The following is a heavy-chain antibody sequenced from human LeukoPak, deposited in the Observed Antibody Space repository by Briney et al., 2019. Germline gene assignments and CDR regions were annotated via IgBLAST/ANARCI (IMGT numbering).Heavy chain of an antibody. V-gene: IGHV4-59*08. J-gene: IGHJ4*02. D-gene: IGHD2-15*01. CDR3: ARSPGVVAATPPDY. CDR2: VYYSGSI. Sequence: SETLSLTSTVSGGSVSSYYWSWIRQPPRKGLEWVAYVYYSGSINYNPSLKSRVTISVDTSKNQFSLKLSSVTAADTAVYYCARSPGVVAATPPDYWGQGTLVTVSS. CDR1: GGSVSSYY.